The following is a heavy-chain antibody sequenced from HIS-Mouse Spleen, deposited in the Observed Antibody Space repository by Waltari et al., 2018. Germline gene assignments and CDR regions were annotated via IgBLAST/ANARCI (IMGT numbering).Heavy chain of an antibody. CDR1: GASISSSSHD. Sequence: QLQRQESGPGLVKPSETRSPTCTVSGASISSSSHDWGWFRQPPGKGLEWIGSIYYSGSTYYNPSLKSRVTISVDTSKNQFSLKLSSVTAADTAVYYCAREIPYSSSWYDWYFDLWGRGTLVTVSS. J-gene: IGHJ2*01. CDR2: IYYSGST. CDR3: AREIPYSSSWYDWYFDL. V-gene: IGHV4-39*07. D-gene: IGHD6-13*01.